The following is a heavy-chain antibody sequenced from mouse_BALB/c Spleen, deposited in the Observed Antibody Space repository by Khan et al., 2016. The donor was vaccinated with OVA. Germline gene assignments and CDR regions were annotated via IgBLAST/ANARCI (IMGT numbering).Heavy chain of an antibody. J-gene: IGHJ3*01. CDR1: GFNIKDTY. CDR3: ATLYGNHFAY. CDR2: IDPANGDT. Sequence: EVQLQQSGAELVKPGASVKLSCTASGFNIKDTYIHWVKQRPEQGPEWIGRIDPANGDTKYDPKFQDKAPITADTSSNTAYLHLSILTSEDTAVYYGATLYGNHFAYWGQGTLVTVSA. V-gene: IGHV14-3*02. D-gene: IGHD2-1*01.